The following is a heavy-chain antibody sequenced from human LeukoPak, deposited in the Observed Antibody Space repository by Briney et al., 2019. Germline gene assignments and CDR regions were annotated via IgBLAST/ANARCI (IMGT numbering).Heavy chain of an antibody. CDR1: GGTFSSYA. J-gene: IGHJ4*02. V-gene: IGHV1-69*13. D-gene: IGHD2-2*01. CDR3: ARALDIVVVPAAMPYQFDY. CDR2: IIPIFGTA. Sequence: SVNVSCKASGGTFSSYAISWVRQAPGQGLEWMGGIIPIFGTANYAQKFQGRVTITADESTSTAYMELSSLRSEDTAVYYCARALDIVVVPAAMPYQFDYWGQGTLVTVSS.